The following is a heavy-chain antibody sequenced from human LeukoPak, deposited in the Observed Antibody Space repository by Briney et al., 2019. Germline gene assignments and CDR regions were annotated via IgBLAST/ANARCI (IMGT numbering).Heavy chain of an antibody. V-gene: IGHV1-69*05. J-gene: IGHJ6*03. D-gene: IGHD3-3*01. CDR3: AASGLSEWSYYYYYYMDV. CDR1: GGTFSSYA. Sequence: SVKVSCKASGGTFSSYAISWVRQAPGQGLEWMGGIIPIFGTANYAQKFQGRVTITTDESTSTAYMELSSLRSEDTAVYYCAASGLSEWSYYYYYYMDVWGKGTTVTVSS. CDR2: IIPIFGTA.